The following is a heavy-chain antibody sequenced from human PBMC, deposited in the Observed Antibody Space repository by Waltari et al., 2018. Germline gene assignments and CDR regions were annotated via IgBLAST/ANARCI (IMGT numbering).Heavy chain of an antibody. Sequence: QVQLQESGPRLVKPSETLSLTCTVSGGSIRSHYWSWIRQSPGKGLEWFGYVFHSGSTNYNPSLKSRVTMSLDTSKSQFSLKLTSVTPADTAVYYCARDILHSFYYYMDVWGKGTMVTVSS. CDR1: GGSIRSHY. CDR3: ARDILHSFYYYMDV. V-gene: IGHV4-59*11. CDR2: VFHSGST. J-gene: IGHJ6*03. D-gene: IGHD5-18*01.